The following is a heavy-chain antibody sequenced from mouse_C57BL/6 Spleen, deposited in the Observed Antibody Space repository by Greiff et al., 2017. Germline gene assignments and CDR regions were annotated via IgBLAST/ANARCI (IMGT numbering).Heavy chain of an antibody. Sequence: VKLQQSGAELVRPGASVTLSCTASGFTFTDYEMHWVKQTPVHGLEWIGAIDPETGGTAYNQKFKGKAILTTDKSSSTAYMGLRSLTSEDSAVYYCTRGYSSDYWGQGTTLTVSS. D-gene: IGHD2-3*01. CDR2: IDPETGGT. CDR3: TRGYSSDY. CDR1: GFTFTDYE. V-gene: IGHV1-15*01. J-gene: IGHJ2*01.